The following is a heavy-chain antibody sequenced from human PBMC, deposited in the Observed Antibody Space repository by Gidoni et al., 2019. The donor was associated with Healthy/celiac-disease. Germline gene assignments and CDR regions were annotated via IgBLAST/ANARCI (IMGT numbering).Heavy chain of an antibody. CDR2: FYNVEVNK. CDR3: AGLPGGIQQGPMGGGGIDP. CDR1: GLPFSSYP. D-gene: IGHD5-18*01. V-gene: IGHV3-30*04. J-gene: IGHJ5*02. Sequence: QVQLVESGGGVVQPGRSLILSCAASGLPFSSYPMHWVRQAPGKGLGWVELFYNVEVNKSYPDSVKARFTISKENPKNPLDLQMNTLRAENPVWYYCAGLPGGIQQGPMGGGGIDPWGQGTLVTVSS.